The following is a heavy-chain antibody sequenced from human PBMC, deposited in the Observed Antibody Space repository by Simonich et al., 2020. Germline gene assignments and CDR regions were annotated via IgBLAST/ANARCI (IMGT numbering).Heavy chain of an antibody. D-gene: IGHD6-6*01. CDR2: IYYSGST. Sequence: QLQLQESGPGLVKPSETLSLTCTVSGGSISSSSYYWGWIRQPPGKGLEWIGSIYYSGSTYYNPSLKRRVTISVDTSKNQFSLTLSSVTAADTAVYYCARWAYSSSYFDYWGQGTLVTVSS. CDR1: GGSISSSSYY. CDR3: ARWAYSSSYFDY. J-gene: IGHJ4*02. V-gene: IGHV4-39*01.